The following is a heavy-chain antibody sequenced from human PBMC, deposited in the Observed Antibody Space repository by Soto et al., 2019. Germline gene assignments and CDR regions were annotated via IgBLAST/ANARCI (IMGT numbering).Heavy chain of an antibody. CDR3: ARTVGAAYYFEF. CDR1: GDSMTKYY. CDR2: IYTSGST. D-gene: IGHD1-26*01. V-gene: IGHV4-4*07. J-gene: IGHJ4*02. Sequence: KPSETLSLTCNVSGDSMTKYYWSWIRQPAGKGLEWIGRIYTSGSTNYNPSLKSRVTMSIDTSNNHFSLSLKSVTAADTAMYYCARTVGAAYYFEFWGQGARVTVS.